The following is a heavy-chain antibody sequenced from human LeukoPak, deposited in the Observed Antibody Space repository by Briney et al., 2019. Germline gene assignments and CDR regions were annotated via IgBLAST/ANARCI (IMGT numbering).Heavy chain of an antibody. D-gene: IGHD3-22*01. J-gene: IGHJ4*02. V-gene: IGHV1-69*05. CDR3: ARRSYDSSGYYQFDY. CDR1: GGTFSSYA. CDR2: IIPIFGTA. Sequence: SVKVSCKAPGGTFSSYAISWVRQAPGQGLEWMGRIIPIFGTANYAQKFQGRVTITTDESTSTAYMELSSLRSEDTAVYYCARRSYDSSGYYQFDYWGQGTLVTVSS.